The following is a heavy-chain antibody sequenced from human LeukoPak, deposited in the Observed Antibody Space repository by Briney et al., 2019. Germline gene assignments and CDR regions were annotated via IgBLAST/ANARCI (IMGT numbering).Heavy chain of an antibody. V-gene: IGHV1-46*01. J-gene: IGHJ4*02. CDR1: GYTFTNYY. CDR2: INPSGGST. CDR3: ARVYRIAVAPLDY. Sequence: ASVKVSCKASGYTFTNYYMGWVRQAPGQGLEWMGIINPSGGSTTYAQKFQGRVTMTRDTSTSTVYMELSSLRSEDTAVYYCARVYRIAVAPLDYWGQGTLVTVSS. D-gene: IGHD6-19*01.